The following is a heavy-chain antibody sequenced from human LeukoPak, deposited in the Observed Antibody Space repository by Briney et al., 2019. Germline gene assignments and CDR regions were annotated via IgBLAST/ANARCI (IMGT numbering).Heavy chain of an antibody. CDR1: GGSISGYY. D-gene: IGHD1-26*01. CDR3: ARHRSGSYWRAFDI. CDR2: IYYSGST. Sequence: SETLSLTCTVSGGSISGYYWSWIRQPPGKGLEWIGYIYYSGSTNYNPSLKSRVTISVDTSKNHFSLKLSSVTAADTAVYYCARHRSGSYWRAFDIWGQGTMVTVSS. J-gene: IGHJ3*02. V-gene: IGHV4-59*08.